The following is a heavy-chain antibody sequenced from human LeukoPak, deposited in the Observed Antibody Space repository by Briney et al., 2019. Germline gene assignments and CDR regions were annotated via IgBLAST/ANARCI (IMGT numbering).Heavy chain of an antibody. Sequence: GGSLRLSCAASGFTFSGSAMHWVRQASGKGLEWVGRIRSKANSYATAYAASVKGRFTISRDDSKNTAYLQMNSLKTEDTAVYYCTRHGDYYGSGSYYQYYYYCYMDVWGKGTTVTVSS. D-gene: IGHD3-10*01. J-gene: IGHJ6*03. CDR3: TRHGDYYGSGSYYQYYYYCYMDV. CDR2: IRSKANSYAT. V-gene: IGHV3-73*01. CDR1: GFTFSGSA.